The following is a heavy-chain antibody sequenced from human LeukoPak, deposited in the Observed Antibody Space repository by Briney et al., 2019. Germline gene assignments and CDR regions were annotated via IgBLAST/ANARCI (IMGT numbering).Heavy chain of an antibody. J-gene: IGHJ4*02. D-gene: IGHD3-10*01. CDR3: ARDRGYYGSGSYWFDY. V-gene: IGHV3-11*01. CDR2: ISSSGSTI. Sequence: GGSLRLPCAASGFTFSDYYMSWIRQAPGKGLEWVSYISSSGSTIYYADSVKGRFTISRDNAKNSLYLQMNSLRAEDTAVYYCARDRGYYGSGSYWFDYWGQGTLVTVSS. CDR1: GFTFSDYY.